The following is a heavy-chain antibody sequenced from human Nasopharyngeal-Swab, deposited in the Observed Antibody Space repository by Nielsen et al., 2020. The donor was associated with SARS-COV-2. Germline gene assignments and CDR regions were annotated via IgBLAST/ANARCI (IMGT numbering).Heavy chain of an antibody. CDR1: GFTFSSYW. D-gene: IGHD5-24*01. Sequence: GESLKISCAASGFTFSSYWMSWVRQAPGKGLEWVANIKQDGSEKYYVDSVKGRFTISRDNAKNSLYLEMNSLRVEDTAVYYCAREDGVNTNDYWGQGTLVTVSS. CDR3: AREDGVNTNDY. CDR2: IKQDGSEK. J-gene: IGHJ4*02. V-gene: IGHV3-7*04.